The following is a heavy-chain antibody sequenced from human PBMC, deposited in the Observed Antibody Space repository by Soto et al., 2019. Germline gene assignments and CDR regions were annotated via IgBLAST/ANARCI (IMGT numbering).Heavy chain of an antibody. CDR2: IDHSGST. D-gene: IGHD6-13*01. V-gene: IGHV4-30-2*02. J-gene: IGHJ4*02. CDR3: ARLSRGAAAVFDY. CDR1: GGSISSGGYS. Sequence: SETLSLTCAVSGGSISSGGYSWSWIRQPPGKGLEWIGYIDHSGSTYYNPSLKSRVTISIDTSKNQFSLKLSSVTAADTAVYYCARLSRGAAAVFDYWGLGTLVTVSS.